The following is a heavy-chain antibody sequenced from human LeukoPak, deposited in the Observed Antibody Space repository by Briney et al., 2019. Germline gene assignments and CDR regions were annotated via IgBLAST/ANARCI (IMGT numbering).Heavy chain of an antibody. V-gene: IGHV1-8*01. J-gene: IGHJ4*02. D-gene: IGHD3-9*01. CDR2: MNPNSGNT. CDR3: ARGLPYYDILTGYYVRGPRGLNDY. CDR1: GYTFTSYD. Sequence: ASVKVSCKASGYTFTSYDINWVRQATGQGLEWMGWMNPNSGNTGYAQKFQGRVTMTRNTSISTAYMELSSLRSEDTAVYYCARGLPYYDILTGYYVRGPRGLNDYWGQGTLVTVSP.